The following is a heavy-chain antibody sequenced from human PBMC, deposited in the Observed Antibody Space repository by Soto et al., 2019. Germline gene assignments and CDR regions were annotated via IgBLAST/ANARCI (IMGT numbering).Heavy chain of an antibody. CDR1: GFTFSSYE. CDR2: ISSSGSTI. J-gene: IGHJ6*02. D-gene: IGHD2-2*01. Sequence: PGGSLRLSCAASGFTFSSYEMNWVRQAPGKGLEWVSYISSSGSTIYYADSVKGRFTISRDNAKNSLYLQMNSLRAEDTAVYYCARGGKGPAGGSYYYGMDVWGPETLLVTVSS. CDR3: ARGGKGPAGGSYYYGMDV. V-gene: IGHV3-48*03.